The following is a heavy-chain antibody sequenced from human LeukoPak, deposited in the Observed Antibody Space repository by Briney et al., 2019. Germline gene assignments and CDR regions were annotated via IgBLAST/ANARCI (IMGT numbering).Heavy chain of an antibody. D-gene: IGHD3-16*01. CDR3: ARPGGGESY. CDR1: GGSISSGSYY. J-gene: IGHJ4*02. CDR2: IYTSGST. V-gene: IGHV4-61*02. Sequence: SQTLSLTCTVSGGSISSGSYYWSWIRQPAGKGLEWIGRIYTSGSTNYNPSLKSRVTISVDTSKNQFSLKLSSVTAADTAVYYCARPGGGESYWGQGTLVTVSS.